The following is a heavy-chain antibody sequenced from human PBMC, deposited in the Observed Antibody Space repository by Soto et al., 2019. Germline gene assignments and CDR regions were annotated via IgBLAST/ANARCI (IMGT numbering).Heavy chain of an antibody. Sequence: QVQLVESGGGVVHPGRSLRLSCAASGFTFSHYPMHWVRQAPGKGLEWVAVISFDGSTRYYADSVKGRFTISRDNSKNTLYRQMSSLRAEDTAMYYCARGPGRVTTFDGLDVWGQGTTVTVSS. J-gene: IGHJ6*02. CDR3: ARGPGRVTTFDGLDV. CDR2: ISFDGSTR. V-gene: IGHV3-30-3*01. CDR1: GFTFSHYP. D-gene: IGHD4-17*01.